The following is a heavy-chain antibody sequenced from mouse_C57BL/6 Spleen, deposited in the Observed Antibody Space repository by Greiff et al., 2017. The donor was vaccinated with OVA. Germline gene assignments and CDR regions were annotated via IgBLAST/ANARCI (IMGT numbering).Heavy chain of an antibody. D-gene: IGHD2-5*01. J-gene: IGHJ4*01. Sequence: QVQLQQPGAELVMPGASVKLSCKASGYTFTSYWMHWVKQRPGQGLEWIGEIDPSDSYTNYNQKFKGKSTLTVDKSSSTAYMQLSSRTAEDSAVDYCARKGYSNTYYAMDYWGQGTSVTVSS. CDR3: ARKGYSNTYYAMDY. V-gene: IGHV1-69*01. CDR1: GYTFTSYW. CDR2: IDPSDSYT.